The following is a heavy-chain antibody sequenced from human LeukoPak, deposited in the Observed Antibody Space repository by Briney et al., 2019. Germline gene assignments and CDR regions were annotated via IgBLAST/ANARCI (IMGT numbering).Heavy chain of an antibody. CDR3: AADRVAGNPNFDY. V-gene: IGHV1-58*02. CDR1: GFTFTSSA. D-gene: IGHD6-19*01. CDR2: IVVGSGNT. J-gene: IGHJ4*02. Sequence: ASVKVSCKASGFTFTSSAMQWVRQARGQRLEWIGWIVVGSGNTNYAQKFQERVTITRDMSTSTAYMELSSLRSEDTAVYYCAADRVAGNPNFDYWGQGTLVTVSS.